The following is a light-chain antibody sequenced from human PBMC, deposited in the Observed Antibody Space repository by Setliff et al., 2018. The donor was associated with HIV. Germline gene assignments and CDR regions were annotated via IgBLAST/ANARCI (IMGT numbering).Light chain of an antibody. CDR2: DVS. J-gene: IGLJ1*01. Sequence: QSVLNQPASVSGSPGQSITISCTGTSSDVGAYNYVSRYQQHPGKAPKLMIYDVSNRPSGVSRRFSGSKSGNTASLTISGLQAEDEAAYYCSSYTGSSTLEVFGTGTKVTVL. V-gene: IGLV2-14*03. CDR3: SSYTGSSTLEV. CDR1: SSDVGAYNY.